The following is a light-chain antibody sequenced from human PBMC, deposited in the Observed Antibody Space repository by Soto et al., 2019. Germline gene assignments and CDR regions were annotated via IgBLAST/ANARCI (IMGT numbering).Light chain of an antibody. CDR2: SDN. V-gene: IGLV1-44*01. J-gene: IGLJ2*01. CDR1: RSNIGSHT. Sequence: QSVLTQPPSASGTPGQSVTISCSGSRSNIGSHTVNWYQQLPGSAPKLLIHSDNQRSSGVPVRFSGSKSGTSASLAISGLQSEDEADYYCAAWDDSPNGVVFGGGTKLTVL. CDR3: AAWDDSPNGVV.